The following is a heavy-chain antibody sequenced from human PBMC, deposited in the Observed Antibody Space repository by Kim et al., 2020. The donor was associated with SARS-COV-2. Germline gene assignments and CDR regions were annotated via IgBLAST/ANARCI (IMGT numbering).Heavy chain of an antibody. D-gene: IGHD2-2*01. V-gene: IGHV1-3*01. CDR2: INAGNGNT. CDR1: GYTFTSYA. J-gene: IGHJ6*02. CDR3: ARDLPCTPHHHYGMDV. Sequence: ASVKVSCKASGYTFTSYAMHWVRQAPGQRLEWMGWINAGNGNTKYSQKFQGRVTITRDTSASTAYMELSSLRSEDTAVYYCARDLPCTPHHHYGMDVWGQGTTVTVSS.